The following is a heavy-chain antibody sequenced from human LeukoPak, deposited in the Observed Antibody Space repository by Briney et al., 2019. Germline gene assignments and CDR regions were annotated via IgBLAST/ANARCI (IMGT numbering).Heavy chain of an antibody. CDR3: ASTGNYYDSSGYYSTEDY. Sequence: SQTLSLTWTVSGGSISSGGYYWSWIRQRPGKGLEWIGYIYYSGSTYYNPSLKSRVTISVDTSKNQFSLKLSSVTAADTAVYYCASTGNYYDSSGYYSTEDYWGQGTLVTVSS. J-gene: IGHJ4*02. D-gene: IGHD3-22*01. V-gene: IGHV4-31*02. CDR1: GGSISSGGYY. CDR2: IYYSGST.